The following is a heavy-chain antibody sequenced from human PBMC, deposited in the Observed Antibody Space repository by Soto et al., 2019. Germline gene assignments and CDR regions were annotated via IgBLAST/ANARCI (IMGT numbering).Heavy chain of an antibody. CDR1: GYTFTNYW. J-gene: IGHJ6*02. CDR2: IYPGDSDT. Sequence: RGESLKISCKGSGYTFTNYWIGWVRQMPGKGPEWTGIIYPGDSDTKYNPSFQGQVTISADKSITTTYLQWSSLKASDTAIYYCAASIFYYGMDVWGQGTTVTVSS. CDR3: AASIFYYGMDV. V-gene: IGHV5-51*01.